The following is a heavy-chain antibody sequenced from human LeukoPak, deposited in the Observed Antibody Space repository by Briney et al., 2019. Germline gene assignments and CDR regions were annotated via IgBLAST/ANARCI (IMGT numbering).Heavy chain of an antibody. Sequence: PGGSLRLSCAASGFTFSSYGMHWVRQAPGKGLVWVAVISYDGSNKYYADSVKGRFTISRDNSKNTLYLQMNSLRAEDTAVYYCAKERSYDFWSGYSNYYYYYGMDVWGQGTTVTVSS. CDR3: AKERSYDFWSGYSNYYYYYGMDV. J-gene: IGHJ6*02. CDR1: GFTFSSYG. CDR2: ISYDGSNK. D-gene: IGHD3-3*01. V-gene: IGHV3-30*18.